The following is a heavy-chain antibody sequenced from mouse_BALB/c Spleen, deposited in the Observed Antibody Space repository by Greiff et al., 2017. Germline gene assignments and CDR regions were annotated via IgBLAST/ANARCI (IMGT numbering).Heavy chain of an antibody. Sequence: EVQLQESGAELVKPGASVKLSCTASGFNIKDTYMHWVKQRPEQGLEWIGRIDPANGNTKYDPKFQGKATITADTSSNTAYLQLSSLTSEDTAVYYCARNYGRDYWGQGTTLTVSS. V-gene: IGHV14-3*02. CDR3: ARNYGRDY. J-gene: IGHJ2*01. CDR1: GFNIKDTY. D-gene: IGHD1-2*01. CDR2: IDPANGNT.